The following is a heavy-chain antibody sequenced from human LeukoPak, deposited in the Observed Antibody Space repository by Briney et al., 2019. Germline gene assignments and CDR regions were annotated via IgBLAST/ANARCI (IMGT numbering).Heavy chain of an antibody. J-gene: IGHJ4*01. D-gene: IGHD1-20*01. CDR3: DSYNWNQPDY. CDR1: GLTFSTHW. Sequence: PGGSLRLSCAASGLTFSTHWMYWVRQTPGKGLVWVSGINDDGSLTNYADSVKGRFTMSRDNAKNTLFLQMNSLRAEDTALYYCDSYNWNQPDYWGHGSLVTVYS. CDR2: INDDGSLT. V-gene: IGHV3-74*01.